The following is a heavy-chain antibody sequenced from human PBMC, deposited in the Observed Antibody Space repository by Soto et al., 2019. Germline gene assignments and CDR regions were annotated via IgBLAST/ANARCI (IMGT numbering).Heavy chain of an antibody. D-gene: IGHD5-12*01. J-gene: IGHJ6*03. V-gene: IGHV1-2*04. Sequence: QVPLVQSGAEVRKPGASVTVSCRSSGDSFNDYYIHWVRQAPGQGFAWMGWINPNGGVTKYAQKVQGWVSMTRDTSIRTVYMQLSRLRSDDTAVYYCARESGGATATLDYYYCYMDVWGTGTTVTVSS. CDR1: GDSFNDYY. CDR3: ARESGGATATLDYYYCYMDV. CDR2: INPNGGVT.